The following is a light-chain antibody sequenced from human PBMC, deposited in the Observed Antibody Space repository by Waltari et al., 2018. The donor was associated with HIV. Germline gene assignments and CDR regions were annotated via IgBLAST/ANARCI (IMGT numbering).Light chain of an antibody. CDR3: ESYTSTSVWV. Sequence: QSALTQHASVSASPGPSLTHPSTGSRSAVGGYTFVSCYQQHPGKAPRVLIYDVTTRPSGVSDRFSGSRSGDTASLTISGLQPEDEADYYCESYTSTSVWVFGGGTRLTVL. J-gene: IGLJ3*02. CDR2: DVT. V-gene: IGLV2-14*03. CDR1: RSAVGGYTF.